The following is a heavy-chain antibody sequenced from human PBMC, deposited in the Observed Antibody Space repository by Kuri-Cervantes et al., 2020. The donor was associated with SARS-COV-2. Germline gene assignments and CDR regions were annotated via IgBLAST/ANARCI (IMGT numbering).Heavy chain of an antibody. D-gene: IGHD3-3*01. V-gene: IGHV4-59*08. CDR1: GGSISSHD. Sequence: PCNVSGGSISSHDCTWIRQPPGKGLEWFGYFYYSGTTNYNPSLMSRVTISLETSKKQFSLNLRSVTAADTPVYYCARADDFWSGPKFDPWGQGTLVTVSS. J-gene: IGHJ5*02. CDR3: ARADDFWSGPKFDP. CDR2: FYYSGTT.